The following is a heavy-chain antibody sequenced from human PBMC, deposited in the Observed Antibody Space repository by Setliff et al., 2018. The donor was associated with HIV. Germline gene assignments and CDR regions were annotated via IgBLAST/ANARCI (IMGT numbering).Heavy chain of an antibody. CDR3: ARFYGSYDVGGFDI. D-gene: IGHD3-16*01. J-gene: IGHJ3*02. CDR2: IYPGDSDT. Sequence: GESLKISCKGSGYYFTSYWIGWVRQMPGKGLEWMGIIYPGDSDTRISPSFQGQVTISADESISTAYLQWSSLKASDTAFYYCARFYGSYDVGGFDIWGQGTKVTVSS. CDR1: GYYFTSYW. V-gene: IGHV5-51*01.